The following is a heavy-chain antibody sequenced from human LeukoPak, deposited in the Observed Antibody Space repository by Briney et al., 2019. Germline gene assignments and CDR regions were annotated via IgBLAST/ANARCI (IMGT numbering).Heavy chain of an antibody. V-gene: IGHV4-39*07. Sequence: SETLSLTCTVSGGSISTSSYYWGWIRQPPGKGLEWIGSLYYSGITYYNPSLKSRITISVDTSKNQFSLKLSSVTAADTAVYYCARDRHYYYGSGSYCGEFDPWGQGTLVTVSS. CDR1: GGSISTSSYY. D-gene: IGHD3-10*01. CDR3: ARDRHYYYGSGSYCGEFDP. J-gene: IGHJ5*02. CDR2: LYYSGIT.